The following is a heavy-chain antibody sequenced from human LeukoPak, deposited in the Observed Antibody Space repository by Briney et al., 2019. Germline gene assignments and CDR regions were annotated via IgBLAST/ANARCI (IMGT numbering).Heavy chain of an antibody. D-gene: IGHD1-14*01. CDR3: ARDRERTHFDY. V-gene: IGHV3-11*01. J-gene: IGHJ4*02. Sequence: GGSLRLSCAASGFTFSDYYMNWIRQAPGKGLEWVSYISSRGSTIYYADSVKGRFTISRDNAKNSLYLQMNSLRAEDTAVYYCARDRERTHFDYWGQGTLVTVSS. CDR1: GFTFSDYY. CDR2: ISSRGSTI.